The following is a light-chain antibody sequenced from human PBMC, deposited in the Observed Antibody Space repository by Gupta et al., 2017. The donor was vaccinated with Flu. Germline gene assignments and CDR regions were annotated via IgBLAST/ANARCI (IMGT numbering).Light chain of an antibody. CDR1: QGVISNY. CDR2: GAS. Sequence: GTLSLSPGERVTLSCRASQGVISNYLAWYQQKPGQAPRLLIYGASGRATGVPDRFSGSGSETDFALSISRLEPEDFAVYYCHQDGRSPWTFGQGTKVEI. CDR3: HQDGRSPWT. V-gene: IGKV3-20*01. J-gene: IGKJ1*01.